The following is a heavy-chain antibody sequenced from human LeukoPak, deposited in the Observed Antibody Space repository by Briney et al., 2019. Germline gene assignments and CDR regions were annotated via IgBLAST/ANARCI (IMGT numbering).Heavy chain of an antibody. CDR3: ARESGSSSWRIDY. D-gene: IGHD6-13*01. CDR1: GFTFSSYG. V-gene: IGHV3-33*01. CDR2: IWYDGSNK. J-gene: IGHJ4*02. Sequence: GGSLRLSCAASGFTFSSYGMHWVRQAPGKGLEWVAVIWYDGSNKYYADSVKGRFTISRDNSKNTLYLQMNSLRAEDTAVYYCARESGSSSWRIDYWGQGTLVTVSS.